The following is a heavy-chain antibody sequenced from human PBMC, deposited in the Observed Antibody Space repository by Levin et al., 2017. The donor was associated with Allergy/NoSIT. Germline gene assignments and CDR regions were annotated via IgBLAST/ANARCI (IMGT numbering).Heavy chain of an antibody. D-gene: IGHD6-13*01. V-gene: IGHV1-46*01. Sequence: ASVKVSCKASGYTFTSYYMHWVRQAPGQGLEWMGIINPSGGSTSYAQKFQGRVTMTRDTSTSTVYMELSSLRSEDTAVYYCARDQGATGYSSSWSRSGFDPWGQGTLVTVCS. CDR1: GYTFTSYY. CDR3: ARDQGATGYSSSWSRSGFDP. CDR2: INPSGGST. J-gene: IGHJ5*02.